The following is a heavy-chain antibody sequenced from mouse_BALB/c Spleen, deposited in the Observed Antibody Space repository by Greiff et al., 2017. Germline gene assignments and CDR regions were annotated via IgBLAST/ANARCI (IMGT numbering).Heavy chain of an antibody. CDR2: ISYSGST. D-gene: IGHD1-1*01. CDR1: GYSITSDYA. V-gene: IGHV3-2*02. J-gene: IGHJ4*01. Sequence: VQLKESGPGLVKPSQSLSLTCTVTGYSITSDYAWNWIRQFPGNKLEWMGYISYSGSTSYNPSLKSRISITRDTSKNQFFLQLNSVTTEDTATYYCARVHYYGSSYSYYYAMDYWGQGTSVTVSS. CDR3: ARVHYYGSSYSYYYAMDY.